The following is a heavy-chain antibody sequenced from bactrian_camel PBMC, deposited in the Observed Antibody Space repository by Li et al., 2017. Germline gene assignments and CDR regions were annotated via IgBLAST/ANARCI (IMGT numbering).Heavy chain of an antibody. CDR1: GYTKC. Sequence: HVQLVESGGDLVQPGGSLRLHCATSGYTKCMAWFRQVTGREREAVASIAMDGSTSYIDSVKGRFTISRDNAKNALYLQMNALKPEDSAMYYCAAARGRNLEGRGRCTLGFEWWGQGTQVTVS. CDR2: IAMDGST. V-gene: IGHV3S53*01. D-gene: IGHD1*01. J-gene: IGHJ4*01. CDR3: AAARGRNLEGRGRCTLGFEW.